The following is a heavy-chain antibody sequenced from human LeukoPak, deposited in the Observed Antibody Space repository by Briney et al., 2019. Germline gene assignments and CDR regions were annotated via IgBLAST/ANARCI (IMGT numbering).Heavy chain of an antibody. J-gene: IGHJ4*02. CDR1: GFTVSSNY. Sequence: GGSLRLSCAASGFTVSSNYMSWVRQAPGKGLEWVSVIYRGGSTYYAASAKGGFTISRDNSKNTLYLQRDSLRAEDTAVYYCAYMVRGVYFDYRVQGTLLTVSS. CDR2: IYRGGST. D-gene: IGHD3-10*01. CDR3: AYMVRGVYFDY. V-gene: IGHV3-53*01.